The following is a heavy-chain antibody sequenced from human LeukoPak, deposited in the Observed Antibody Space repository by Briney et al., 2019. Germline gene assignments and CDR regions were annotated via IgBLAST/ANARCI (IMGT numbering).Heavy chain of an antibody. CDR2: ISYDGNND. V-gene: IGHV3-30*12. CDR3: ARGPPAGNFIDF. J-gene: IGHJ4*02. CDR1: GFTFSSFG. Sequence: PGGSLRLSCAASGFTFSSFGMHWVRQAPGKGLEWVAVISYDGNNDYYADSVKGRFTVSRDNFENTVFLQLNSLRAEDTAVYYCARGPPAGNFIDFWGQGTLVTVSS. D-gene: IGHD2-2*01.